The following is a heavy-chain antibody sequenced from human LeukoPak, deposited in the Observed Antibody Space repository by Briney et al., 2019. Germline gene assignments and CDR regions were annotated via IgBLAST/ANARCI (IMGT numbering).Heavy chain of an antibody. CDR1: GYTFTTYY. Sequence: GASVKVSCKASGYTFTTYYLHWVRQAPGQGLGRMGIINPSGASTMYAQKFQGRVTMTMDTSTSTVYMELSSLRSEDTAMYYCARGPPGRVYDSSKRGLFDPWGQGTLVTVSS. J-gene: IGHJ5*02. V-gene: IGHV1-46*01. CDR3: ARGPPGRVYDSSKRGLFDP. D-gene: IGHD3-22*01. CDR2: INPSGAST.